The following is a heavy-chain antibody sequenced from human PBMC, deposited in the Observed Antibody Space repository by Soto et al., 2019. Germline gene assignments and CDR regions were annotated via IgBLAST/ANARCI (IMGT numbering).Heavy chain of an antibody. D-gene: IGHD3-3*01. CDR2: ISAYNGNT. J-gene: IGHJ5*02. V-gene: IGHV1-18*04. CDR1: GYTFTSYG. CDR3: ARGIARGRSDFWSGSPPPNWFDP. Sequence: ASVKVSCKASGYTFTSYGISWVRQAPGQGLEWMGWISAYNGNTNYAQKLQGRVTMTTDTSTSTAYMELRSLRSDDTAVYYCARGIARGRSDFWSGSPPPNWFDPWGQGTLVTVSS.